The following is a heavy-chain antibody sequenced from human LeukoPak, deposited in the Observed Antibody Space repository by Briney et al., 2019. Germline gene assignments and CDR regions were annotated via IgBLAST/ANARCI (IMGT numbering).Heavy chain of an antibody. CDR1: GGSISSYY. Sequence: SETLSLTCTVSGGSISSYYWSWIRQPPGKGLEWIGSIYYSGSTYDNPSLKSRVTISVDTSKNQFSLKLSSVTAADTAVYYCARDTGMGLYYDFWSGYYPQPFDYWGQGTLVTVSS. D-gene: IGHD3-3*01. J-gene: IGHJ4*02. V-gene: IGHV4-59*12. CDR2: IYYSGST. CDR3: ARDTGMGLYYDFWSGYYPQPFDY.